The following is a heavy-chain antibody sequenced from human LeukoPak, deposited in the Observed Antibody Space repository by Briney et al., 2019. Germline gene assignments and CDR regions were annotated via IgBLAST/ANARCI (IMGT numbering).Heavy chain of an antibody. J-gene: IGHJ4*02. D-gene: IGHD5-18*01. V-gene: IGHV1-2*02. CDR1: RYTFTGYY. CDR3: AIYSYGTFFDY. Sequence: ASVKVSCKASRYTFTGYYMHWVRQAPGQGLEWMGWINPNSGGTNYAQKFQGRVTMTRDTSISTAYMELSRLRSDDTAVYYCAIYSYGTFFDYWAREPWSPSPQ. CDR2: INPNSGGT.